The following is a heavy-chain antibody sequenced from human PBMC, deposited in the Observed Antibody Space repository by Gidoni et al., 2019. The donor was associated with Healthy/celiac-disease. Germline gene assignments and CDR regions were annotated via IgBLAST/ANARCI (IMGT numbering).Heavy chain of an antibody. J-gene: IGHJ4*02. D-gene: IGHD1-7*01. CDR3: ARLFPPKSITGTTRVVTPHDY. CDR2: IYSGGST. CDR1: GFTVSSNY. V-gene: IGHV3-66*04. Sequence: EVQLVESGGGLVQPGGSLRLSCAASGFTVSSNYMSWVRQAPGKGLEWVSVIYSGGSTYYADSVKGRFTISRDNSKNTLYLKMNSLRAEDTAVYYCARLFPPKSITGTTRVVTPHDYWGQGTLVTVSS.